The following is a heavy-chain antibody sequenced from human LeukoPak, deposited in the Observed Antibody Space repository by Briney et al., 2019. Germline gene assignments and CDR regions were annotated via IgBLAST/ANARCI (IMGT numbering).Heavy chain of an antibody. V-gene: IGHV4-34*01. J-gene: IGHJ6*04. CDR1: GGSFSGYY. CDR2: INHSGST. Sequence: PSETLSLTCAVYGGSFSGYYWSWIRQPPGKGLEWIGEINHSGSTNYNPSLKSRVTISVDTSKNQFSLKLSSVTAADTAVYYCARVWARGGDWFYYYYGMDVWGKGTTVTVSS. D-gene: IGHD3-9*01. CDR3: ARVWARGGDWFYYYYGMDV.